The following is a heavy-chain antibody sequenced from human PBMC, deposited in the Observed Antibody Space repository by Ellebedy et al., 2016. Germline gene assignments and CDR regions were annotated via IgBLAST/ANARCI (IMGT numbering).Heavy chain of an antibody. Sequence: ASVKVSXXASGYTFTGYYMHWVRQAPGQGLEWMGWINPNSGGTNYAQKFQGRVTQTKDTSISTAYMELSRLRSDDTAVYYCARLDSSGYYNFDYWGQGTLVTVSS. V-gene: IGHV1-2*02. J-gene: IGHJ4*02. CDR3: ARLDSSGYYNFDY. CDR2: INPNSGGT. CDR1: GYTFTGYY. D-gene: IGHD3-22*01.